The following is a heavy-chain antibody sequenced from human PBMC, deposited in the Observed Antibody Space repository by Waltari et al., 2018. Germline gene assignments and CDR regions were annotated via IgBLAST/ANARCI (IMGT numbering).Heavy chain of an antibody. Sequence: EVQLLESGGGLVQPGESLRLSCAASGFTFSDYWIHWVRQAPGKGLWWVSRVKSDGSDTDSADFAKGRFTISRDNAKNTLYLQMKGLRGDDTAIYYCTRGPRTGNYEYGLDVWGQGTMVTVSS. CDR1: GFTFSDYW. V-gene: IGHV3-74*01. CDR2: VKSDGSDT. D-gene: IGHD3-3*01. CDR3: TRGPRTGNYEYGLDV. J-gene: IGHJ3*01.